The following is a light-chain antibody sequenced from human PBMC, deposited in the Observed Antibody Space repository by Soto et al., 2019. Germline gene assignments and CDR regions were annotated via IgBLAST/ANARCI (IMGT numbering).Light chain of an antibody. CDR3: LQYNSYPQT. V-gene: IGKV1-16*01. Sequence: DIQMTQSPSSLSASVGDRVTITCRASQVVGKYLAWFQQSPGQAPKSLIYATSTLQTGGPSRFSDSGSGTDFTLTISSLQPEDGATYYCLQYNSYPQTFGQGAKLEIK. CDR2: ATS. CDR1: QVVGKY. J-gene: IGKJ2*01.